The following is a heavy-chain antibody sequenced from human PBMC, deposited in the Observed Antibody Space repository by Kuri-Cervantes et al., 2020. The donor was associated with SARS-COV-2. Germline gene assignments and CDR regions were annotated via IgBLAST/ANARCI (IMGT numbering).Heavy chain of an antibody. D-gene: IGHD5/OR15-5a*01. V-gene: IGHV5-51*01. Sequence: GESLKISCKASGYTFTSYGISWVRQMPGKGLEWMGIIYPGDSDTRYSPSFQGQVTISADKSISTAYLQWSSLKASDTAMYYCARHLYVEGYFQHWGQGTLVTVSS. J-gene: IGHJ1*01. CDR2: IYPGDSDT. CDR1: GYTFTSYG. CDR3: ARHLYVEGYFQH.